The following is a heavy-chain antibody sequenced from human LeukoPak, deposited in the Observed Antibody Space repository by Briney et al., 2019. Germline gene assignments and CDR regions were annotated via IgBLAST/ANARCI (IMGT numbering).Heavy chain of an antibody. CDR3: ARAKTLRLVPAAMETYYYYYMDV. CDR1: GFTFSSYS. V-gene: IGHV3-21*01. Sequence: PGGSLRLSCAASGFTFSSYSMNWVRQAPGKGLEWVSSISSSSSYIYYADTVKGRFTISRDNAKNSLYLQMNSLRAEDTAVYYCARAKTLRLVPAAMETYYYYYMDVWGKGTTVTVSS. CDR2: ISSSSSYI. J-gene: IGHJ6*03. D-gene: IGHD2-2*01.